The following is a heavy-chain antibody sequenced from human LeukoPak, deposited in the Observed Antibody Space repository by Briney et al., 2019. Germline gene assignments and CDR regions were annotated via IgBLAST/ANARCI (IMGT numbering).Heavy chain of an antibody. Sequence: GGSLRLSCAVSGFTVSSNYMSWVRQAPGKGLEWVSVIYSGDGTYYADSVKGRFTISRDNAKNSLYLQMNSLRAEDTAVYYCARDAENFDPWGQGTLVTVSS. V-gene: IGHV3-53*01. J-gene: IGHJ5*02. CDR1: GFTVSSNY. CDR3: ARDAENFDP. CDR2: IYSGDGT.